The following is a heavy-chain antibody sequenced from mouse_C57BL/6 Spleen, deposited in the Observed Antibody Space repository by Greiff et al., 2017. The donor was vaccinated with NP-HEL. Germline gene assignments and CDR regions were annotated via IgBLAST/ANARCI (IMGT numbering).Heavy chain of an antibody. V-gene: IGHV5-4*01. CDR1: GFTFSSYA. CDR3: ARDGYCFDY. CDR2: ISDGGSYT. Sequence: DVQLVESGGGLVKPGGSLKLSCAASGFTFSSYAMSWVRQTPEKRLEWVATISDGGSYTYYPDNVKGRFTISRDNAKNNLYLQMSHLKSEDTAMYYCARDGYCFDYWGQGTTLTVSS. D-gene: IGHD2-2*01. J-gene: IGHJ2*01.